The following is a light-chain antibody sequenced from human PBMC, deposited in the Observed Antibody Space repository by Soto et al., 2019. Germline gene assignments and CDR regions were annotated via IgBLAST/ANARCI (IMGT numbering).Light chain of an antibody. J-gene: IGLJ3*02. CDR1: SSNIGNNY. CDR3: GTWDSSLSRV. CDR2: ENN. V-gene: IGLV1-51*02. Sequence: QSVLKQPPSVSAAPGQKVTISCSGSSSNIGNNYVSWYQQLPGTAPKLLIYENNKRPSGIPDRFSGSKSGTSATLGITGLQTGDEADYYCGTWDSSLSRVFGGGTKVTVL.